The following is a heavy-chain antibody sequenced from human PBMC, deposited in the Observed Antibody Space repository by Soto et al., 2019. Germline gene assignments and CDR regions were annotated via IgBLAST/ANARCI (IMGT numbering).Heavy chain of an antibody. V-gene: IGHV4-59*12. CDR3: ARATYRYCSGGSCYPFDI. CDR2: IYYSGST. Sequence: PSETLSLTCTVSGDSISRYFWSWIRQPPGKGLEWIGYIYYSGSTYYNPSLKSRVTISVDTSKNQFSLKLSSVTAADTAVYYCARATYRYCSGGSCYPFDIWGQGTMVTVSS. CDR1: GDSISRYF. J-gene: IGHJ3*02. D-gene: IGHD2-15*01.